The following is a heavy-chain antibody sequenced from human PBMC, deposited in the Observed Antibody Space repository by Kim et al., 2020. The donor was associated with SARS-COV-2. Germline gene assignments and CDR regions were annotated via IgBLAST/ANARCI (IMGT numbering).Heavy chain of an antibody. V-gene: IGHV4-59*01. D-gene: IGHD1-26*01. CDR3: ARSSGSYYWGHWFDP. CDR1: GGSISSYY. Sequence: SETLSLTCTVSGGSISSYYWSWIRQPPGKGLEWIGYIYYSGSTNYNPSLKSRVTISVDTSKNQFSLKLSSVTAADTAVYYCARSSGSYYWGHWFDPWGQGTLVTVSS. J-gene: IGHJ5*02. CDR2: IYYSGST.